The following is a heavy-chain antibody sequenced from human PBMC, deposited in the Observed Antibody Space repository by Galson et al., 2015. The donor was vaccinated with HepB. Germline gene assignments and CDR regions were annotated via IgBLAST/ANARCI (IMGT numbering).Heavy chain of an antibody. Sequence: SLRLSCAASGFTFGDYAMSWVRQAPGKGLEWVGFIRSKAYGGTTEYAASVKGRFTISRDDSKTSLYLQMNSLKSEDTAVYFCARGSCDGHCYPDYWGQGTLVTVSS. V-gene: IGHV3-49*04. CDR2: IRSKAYGGTT. CDR1: GFTFGDYA. CDR3: ARGSCDGHCYPDY. D-gene: IGHD2-15*01. J-gene: IGHJ4*02.